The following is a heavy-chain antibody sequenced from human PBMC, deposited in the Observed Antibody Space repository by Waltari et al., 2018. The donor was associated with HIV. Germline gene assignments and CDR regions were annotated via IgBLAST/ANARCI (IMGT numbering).Heavy chain of an antibody. CDR3: ARDKGTAAGLDY. Sequence: EVQLVESGGGLVQPGKSLRLSCAASGFTFDDYAMHWVRQAPGKGLDGVSGISWNSGRIGYADSVKGRFTISRDNAKNTLFLQMNSLRAEDTAVYYCARDKGTAAGLDYWGQGTLVTVSS. D-gene: IGHD6-13*01. CDR1: GFTFDDYA. V-gene: IGHV3-9*01. J-gene: IGHJ4*02. CDR2: ISWNSGRI.